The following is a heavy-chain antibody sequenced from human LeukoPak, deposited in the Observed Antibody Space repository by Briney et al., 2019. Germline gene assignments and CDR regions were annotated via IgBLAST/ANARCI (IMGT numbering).Heavy chain of an antibody. J-gene: IGHJ4*02. CDR1: GYTFTGYY. V-gene: IGHV1-2*02. CDR2: LNPNIGGT. CDR3: ARKLSSMYPPYFDY. D-gene: IGHD6-19*01. Sequence: ASAKVSCKTSGYTFTGYYIHWVRQAPGQGLERMGWLNPNIGGTEYAQRFQGRITLTRDTPIATAYMELSGLTYDDTAIYYCARKLSSMYPPYFDYWGQGTRVTVSS.